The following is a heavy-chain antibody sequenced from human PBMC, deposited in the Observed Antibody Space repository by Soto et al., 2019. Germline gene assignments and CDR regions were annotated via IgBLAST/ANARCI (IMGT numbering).Heavy chain of an antibody. CDR3: ARRSNGWDFDI. D-gene: IGHD6-19*01. CDR2: IYHSGST. V-gene: IGHV4-4*02. Sequence: QVQLQESGPGLVKPSGTLSLTCAVSGDSISNLFWWNWVRKPPGKGLEWIGEIYHSGSTNYNPSLKSRVTISVDKSKNYFSLTLSSVTAADTAVYYCARRSNGWDFDIWGQGTLVTVSS. J-gene: IGHJ3*02. CDR1: GDSISNLFW.